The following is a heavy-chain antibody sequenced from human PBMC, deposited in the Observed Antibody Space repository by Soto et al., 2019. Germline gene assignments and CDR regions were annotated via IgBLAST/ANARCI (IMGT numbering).Heavy chain of an antibody. CDR3: ARDREEYYDILTGYYYGMDV. CDR2: ISSSSSYT. D-gene: IGHD3-9*01. CDR1: GFTFSDYY. J-gene: IGHJ6*02. V-gene: IGHV3-11*05. Sequence: QVQLVESGGGLVKPGGSLRLSCAASGFTFSDYYMSWIRQAPGKGLEWVSYISSSSSYTNYADSVKGRFTISRDNAKNSMYLQMNSLRAEDTAVYYCARDREEYYDILTGYYYGMDVWGQGTTVTVSS.